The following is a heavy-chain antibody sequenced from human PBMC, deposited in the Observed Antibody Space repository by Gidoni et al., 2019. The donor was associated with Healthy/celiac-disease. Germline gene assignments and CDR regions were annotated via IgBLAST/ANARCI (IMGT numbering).Heavy chain of an antibody. CDR2: IIPIFGTA. CDR1: GGTFRIHA. V-gene: IGHV1-69*06. Sequence: QVQLVQSGAEVKKPGSSVKVSCKASGGTFRIHAISWVRQAPGQGLEWTGGIIPIFGTANYAQKFQGRVTITEDKSTSTAYMELSSLRSEDTAVYYCARGADYYDSSGYYYVAAEYFQHWGQGTLVTVSS. J-gene: IGHJ1*01. CDR3: ARGADYYDSSGYYYVAAEYFQH. D-gene: IGHD3-22*01.